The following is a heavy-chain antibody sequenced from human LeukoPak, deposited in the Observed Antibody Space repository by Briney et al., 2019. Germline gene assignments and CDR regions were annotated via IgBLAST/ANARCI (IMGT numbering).Heavy chain of an antibody. V-gene: IGHV4-59*01. CDR2: IYYSGST. J-gene: IGHJ4*02. D-gene: IGHD6-13*01. CDR3: ARGGIAAAIDY. CDR1: GGSISSYY. Sequence: KPSETLSLTCSVSGGSISSYYWSWIRQPPGKGQEWIGYIYYSGSTNYNPSLKSRVTISVDTSKNQFSQNLSSVTAADTAVYYCARGGIAAAIDYWGQGTLVTVCS.